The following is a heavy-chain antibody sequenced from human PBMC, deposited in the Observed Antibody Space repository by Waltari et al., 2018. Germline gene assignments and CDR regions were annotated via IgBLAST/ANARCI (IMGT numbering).Heavy chain of an antibody. D-gene: IGHD6-6*01. V-gene: IGHV3-23*01. CDR3: AKDEGARLAPTFGMDA. Sequence: EMQLLESGGALVQPGGSLRLSCAASGFPFSTYTMTWVRQAPGEGLEWVAVMTASGLMYYGDSVKGRFTISRDNSKNTLYLQMYRLRVEDTARYYCAKDEGARLAPTFGMDAWGQGTTVIVSS. CDR2: MTASGLM. J-gene: IGHJ6*02. CDR1: GFPFSTYT.